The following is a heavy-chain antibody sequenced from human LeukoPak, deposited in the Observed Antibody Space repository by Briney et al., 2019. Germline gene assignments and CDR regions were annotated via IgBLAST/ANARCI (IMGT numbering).Heavy chain of an antibody. J-gene: IGHJ3*02. Sequence: GASVKVSCKASGYTFTSYGITWVRQAPGQGFEWMGWISAYNGDSNYAQNLQGRVTMTTETSTSTAYMELRSLRSDDTAVYYCAVVGATYGFDIWGQGTMVTVSS. D-gene: IGHD1-26*01. CDR1: GYTFTSYG. CDR3: AVVGATYGFDI. CDR2: ISAYNGDS. V-gene: IGHV1-18*01.